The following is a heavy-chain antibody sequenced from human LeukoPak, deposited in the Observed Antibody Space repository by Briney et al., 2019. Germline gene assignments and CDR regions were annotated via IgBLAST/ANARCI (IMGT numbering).Heavy chain of an antibody. CDR3: AKDLWWGVGATSFDY. V-gene: IGHV3-23*01. Sequence: AGGSLRLSCAASGFTFSSYAMSWVRQAPGKGLEWVSAISGSGGSTYYGDSVKGRFTISRDNSKNTLYLQMNSLRAQDTAVYYCAKDLWWGVGATSFDYWGQGTLVTVSS. CDR1: GFTFSSYA. D-gene: IGHD1-26*01. CDR2: ISGSGGST. J-gene: IGHJ4*02.